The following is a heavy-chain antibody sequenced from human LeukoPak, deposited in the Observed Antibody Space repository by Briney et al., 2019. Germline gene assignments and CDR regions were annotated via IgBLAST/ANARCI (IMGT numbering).Heavy chain of an antibody. CDR1: GFTFSSYA. V-gene: IGHV3-30-3*01. D-gene: IGHD4-17*01. CDR2: ISYDGSNK. CDR3: ARAYYGDYLFDY. Sequence: GGSLRLSCAASGFTFSSYAMHWVRQAPGNGLEWVAVISYDGSNKYYADSVKGRFTISRDNSKNTLYLQMNSLRSEDTAVYYCARAYYGDYLFDYWGQGTLVTASS. J-gene: IGHJ4*02.